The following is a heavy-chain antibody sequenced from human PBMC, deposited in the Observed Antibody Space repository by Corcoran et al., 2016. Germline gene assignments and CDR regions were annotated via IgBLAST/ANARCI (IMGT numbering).Heavy chain of an antibody. J-gene: IGHJ6*02. V-gene: IGHV3-49*05. CDR1: GFTFGDYA. CDR3: TRDRDYDFWSGYYNPVQDYYYGMDV. CDR2: IRSKAYGGTT. Sequence: EVQLVESGGGLVKPGRSLRLSCTASGFTFGDYAMSWFRQAPGKGLEWVGFIRSKAYGGTTEYAASVKGRFTISRDDSKSIAYLQMNSLKTEDTAVYYCTRDRDYDFWSGYYNPVQDYYYGMDVWGQGTTVTVSS. D-gene: IGHD3-3*01.